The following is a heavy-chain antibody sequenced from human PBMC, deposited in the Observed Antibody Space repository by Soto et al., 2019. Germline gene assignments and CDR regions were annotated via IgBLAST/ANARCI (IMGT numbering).Heavy chain of an antibody. Sequence: SETLSLTCTVSGGSITGRCWSWVRQSPGKGLEWIGYFCYTGSTNYNPSLKSRVTISVDRSKTQCSLKLTSVTAADTAVYYCAKSHYDSSGYYIIDHWGQGTLVTVSS. CDR1: GGSITGRC. D-gene: IGHD3-22*01. CDR3: AKSHYDSSGYYIIDH. J-gene: IGHJ5*02. CDR2: FCYTGST. V-gene: IGHV4-59*01.